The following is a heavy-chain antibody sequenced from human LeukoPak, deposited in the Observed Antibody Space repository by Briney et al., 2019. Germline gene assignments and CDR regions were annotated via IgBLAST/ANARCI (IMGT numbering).Heavy chain of an antibody. CDR1: GFTFDDYA. CDR2: ISWNSGSI. Sequence: SGGSLRLSCAASGFTFDDYAMHWVRHAPGKGLEWVSGISWNSGSIVYADSVKGRFTISRDNAKNSLYLQMNSLRAEDTAVYYCAKETRSNGSGSYPFDYWGQGTLVTVSS. CDR3: AKETRSNGSGSYPFDY. J-gene: IGHJ4*02. D-gene: IGHD3-10*01. V-gene: IGHV3-9*01.